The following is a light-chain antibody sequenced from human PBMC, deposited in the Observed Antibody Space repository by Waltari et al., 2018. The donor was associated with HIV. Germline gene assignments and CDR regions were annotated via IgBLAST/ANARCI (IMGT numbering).Light chain of an antibody. CDR1: SSNIGSGYD. J-gene: IGLJ3*02. CDR3: QSYDSSLSGWV. CDR2: ANS. V-gene: IGLV1-40*01. Sequence: QSALTQPRSVSGAPGQRVTISCSGSSSNIGSGYDVHWYQQLPGTAPKLLIYANSNRPSGVPDRFSGSKSGTSASLAITGLQAEDEADYYCQSYDSSLSGWVFGGGTKLTVL.